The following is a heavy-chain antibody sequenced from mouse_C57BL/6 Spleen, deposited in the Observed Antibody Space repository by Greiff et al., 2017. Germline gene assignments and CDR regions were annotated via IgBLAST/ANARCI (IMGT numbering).Heavy chain of an antibody. Sequence: VQLQESGAELARPGAPVKLSCKASGYTFTSYGISWVKQRTGQGLEWIGEIYPRSGNTYYNEKFKGKATLTADKSSSAAYMELRSLTYEDSAVYICARSRDEYGYAMYYWGQGASVTASS. CDR3: ARSRDEYGYAMYY. J-gene: IGHJ4*01. D-gene: IGHD3-3*01. CDR1: GYTFTSYG. V-gene: IGHV1-81*01. CDR2: IYPRSGNT.